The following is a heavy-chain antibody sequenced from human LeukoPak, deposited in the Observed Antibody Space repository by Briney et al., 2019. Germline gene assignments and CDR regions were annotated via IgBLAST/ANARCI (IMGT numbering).Heavy chain of an antibody. V-gene: IGHV1-18*01. D-gene: IGHD4-17*01. CDR3: ARDPYGDYFFDY. CDR2: ISAYNGNT. Sequence: ASVKVSCKASGYTFTSYGISWVRQAPGQGLEWMGWISAYNGNTNYAQKFQGRVTITRDTSASTAYMELSSLRSEDTAVYYCARDPYGDYFFDYWGQGTLVTVSS. J-gene: IGHJ4*02. CDR1: GYTFTSYG.